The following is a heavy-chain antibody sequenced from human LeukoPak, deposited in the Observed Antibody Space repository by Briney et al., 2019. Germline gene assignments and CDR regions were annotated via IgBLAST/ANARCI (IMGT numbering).Heavy chain of an antibody. Sequence: ASVKVSCKASGGTFSSYAISWVRQAPGQGLEWMGGIIPIFGTANYAQKFQGRVTITADESTSTAYMELSSLRSEDTAVYYCASLMGATGAPFDYWGQGTLVTVSS. CDR2: IIPIFGTA. CDR3: ASLMGATGAPFDY. D-gene: IGHD1-26*01. J-gene: IGHJ4*02. V-gene: IGHV1-69*13. CDR1: GGTFSSYA.